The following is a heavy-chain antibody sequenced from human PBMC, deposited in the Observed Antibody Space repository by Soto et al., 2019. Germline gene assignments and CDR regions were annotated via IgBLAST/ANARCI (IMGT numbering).Heavy chain of an antibody. Sequence: QVQLQQWGAGLLKPSEPLSLTCAVYGGSFSGYYWSWIRQPPGKGLEWIGEINHSGSTNYNPSLKSRVTISVYTSKNQFSLKLSSVTAADTAVYYCARSRKPRGGWFDPWGQGTLVTVSS. D-gene: IGHD3-16*01. CDR1: GGSFSGYY. CDR2: INHSGST. V-gene: IGHV4-34*01. J-gene: IGHJ5*02. CDR3: ARSRKPRGGWFDP.